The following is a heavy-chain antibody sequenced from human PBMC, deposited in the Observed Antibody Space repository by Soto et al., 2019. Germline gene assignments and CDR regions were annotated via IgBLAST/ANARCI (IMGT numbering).Heavy chain of an antibody. CDR2: INHSGGT. D-gene: IGHD4-17*01. Sequence: SETLSLTCAVYGGSFSGYYWSWIRQHPGKGLEWIGEINHSGGTNYNPSLKSRVTISVDTSKNQFSLKLSSVTAADTAVYYCERLLMTTLDVEESDFDYWGQGTLVTVSS. V-gene: IGHV4-34*01. J-gene: IGHJ4*02. CDR3: ERLLMTTLDVEESDFDY. CDR1: GGSFSGYY.